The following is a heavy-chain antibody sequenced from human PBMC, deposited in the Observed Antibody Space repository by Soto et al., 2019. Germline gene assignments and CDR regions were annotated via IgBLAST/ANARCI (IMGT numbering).Heavy chain of an antibody. J-gene: IGHJ3*01. CDR1: GLTISGKKY. CDR2: LYDVDGS. V-gene: IGHV3-53*01. CDR3: ATWHEREHAYDV. Sequence: DVQLVESGGGLIQPGESLRLSCAAFGLTISGKKYVAWVRQAPGKGLEWVSALYDVDGSFYADSVKGRFTTSSDSSKTTVSLQMHDLLPDDTAVYYCATWHEREHAYDVWGQGTTVTVSS. D-gene: IGHD1-1*01.